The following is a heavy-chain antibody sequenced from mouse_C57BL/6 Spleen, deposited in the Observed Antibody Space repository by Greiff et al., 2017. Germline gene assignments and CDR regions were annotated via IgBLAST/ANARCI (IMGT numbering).Heavy chain of an antibody. D-gene: IGHD5-1*01. J-gene: IGHJ3*01. CDR1: GFSLTSYG. V-gene: IGHV2-6*01. CDR2: IWGVGST. CDR3: ASDCGEHSTPFAY. Sequence: VQLQESGPGLVAPSQSLSITCTVSGFSLTSYGVDWVRQSPGKGLAWLGVIWGVGSTNYNSARKSRLSISKDNSKSQVFLKMNSLQADDTAMYYCASDCGEHSTPFAYWGQRTLVTVSA.